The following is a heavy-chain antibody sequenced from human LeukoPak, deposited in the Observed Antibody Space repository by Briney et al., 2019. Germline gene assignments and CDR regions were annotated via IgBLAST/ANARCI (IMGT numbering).Heavy chain of an antibody. CDR3: ARETWCSSSAGGFDP. V-gene: IGHV3-30-3*01. CDR1: GFTFSSYA. CDR2: ISYDGSNK. J-gene: IGHJ5*02. D-gene: IGHD6-19*01. Sequence: PGGSLRLSCAASGFTFSSYAMHWVRQAPGKGLEWVAVISYDGSNKYYADSVKGRFTIARDNSKNTLYLQRSSLRAEDTAIYYCARETWCSSSAGGFDPWGQGTLVTVSP.